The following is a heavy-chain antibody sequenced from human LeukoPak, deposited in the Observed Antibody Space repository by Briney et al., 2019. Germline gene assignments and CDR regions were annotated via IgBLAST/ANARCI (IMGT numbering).Heavy chain of an antibody. D-gene: IGHD3-10*01. J-gene: IGHJ4*02. CDR1: GGSISSSRYY. CDR3: ARRGYRYPWFGELLKGEYFDY. CDR2: IYYSGST. V-gene: IGHV4-39*01. Sequence: SETLSLTCTVSGGSISSSRYYWGWIRQPPGKGLEWIGSIYYSGSTYYNPSLKSRVTISVDTSKNQFSLKLSSVTAADTAVYYCARRGYRYPWFGELLKGEYFDYWGQGTLVTVSS.